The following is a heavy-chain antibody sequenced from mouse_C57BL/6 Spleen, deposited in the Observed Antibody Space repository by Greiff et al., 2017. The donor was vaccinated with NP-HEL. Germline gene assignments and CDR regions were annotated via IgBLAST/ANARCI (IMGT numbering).Heavy chain of an antibody. V-gene: IGHV1-39*01. CDR1: AYSFTDYN. J-gene: IGHJ1*03. Sequence: SKLQQPGPELVKPGAPAKISCKASAYSFTDYNLNWVKQSNGKSLEWFGVINPNFGTTSFNQKSTGKATLAVDQSSSTDYMQLNSLTSEDSAVYYSAPYYYGGSSWYFEVWGTGTTVTVSS. D-gene: IGHD1-1*01. CDR3: APYYYGGSSWYFEV. CDR2: INPNFGTT.